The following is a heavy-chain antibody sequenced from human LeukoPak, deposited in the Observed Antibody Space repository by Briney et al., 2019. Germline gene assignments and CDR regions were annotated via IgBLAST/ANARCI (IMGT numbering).Heavy chain of an antibody. Sequence: PGGSLRLSCAASGFTFSSYGMHWVRQAPGKGLEWVAVIWYDGSNKYFADSVKGRFTISSDKSKSTLYLQMHTLRAEDAAVYYCARAGSDQLGSGGLGDDGFDIWGQGTMVTVSS. CDR3: ARAGSDQLGSGGLGDDGFDI. CDR1: GFTFSSYG. J-gene: IGHJ3*02. D-gene: IGHD7-27*01. CDR2: IWYDGSNK. V-gene: IGHV3-33*01.